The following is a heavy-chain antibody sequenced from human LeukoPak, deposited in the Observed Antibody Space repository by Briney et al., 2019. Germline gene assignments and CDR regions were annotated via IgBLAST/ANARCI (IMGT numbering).Heavy chain of an antibody. V-gene: IGHV3-30*18. D-gene: IGHD6-19*01. CDR2: ISYDGSNK. Sequence: GGSLRLSCAASGFTFSSYSMSWVRQAPGKGLEWVAVISYDGSNKYYADSVKGRFTISRDNSKNTLYLQMNSLRAEDTAVYYCAKDGDLYSSGWYGDYWGQGTLVTVSS. J-gene: IGHJ4*02. CDR3: AKDGDLYSSGWYGDY. CDR1: GFTFSSYS.